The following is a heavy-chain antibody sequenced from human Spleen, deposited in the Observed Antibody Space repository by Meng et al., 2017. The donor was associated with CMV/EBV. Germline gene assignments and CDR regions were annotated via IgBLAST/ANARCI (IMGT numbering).Heavy chain of an antibody. D-gene: IGHD6-19*01. CDR2: INWNGGST. Sequence: GESLKISCAASGFKFDDYGMSWVRLAPGKGLEWVSIINWNGGSTGYGDSVKGRFTVSRDNAKNSLYLQMNSLRAEDTALYYCVRDGGYSSGWFDYWGQGTLVTVSS. V-gene: IGHV3-20*04. CDR3: VRDGGYSSGWFDY. J-gene: IGHJ4*02. CDR1: GFKFDDYG.